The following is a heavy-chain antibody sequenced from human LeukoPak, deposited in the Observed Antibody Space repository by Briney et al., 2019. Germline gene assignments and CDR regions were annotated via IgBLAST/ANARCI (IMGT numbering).Heavy chain of an antibody. CDR2: ISGSGGTT. V-gene: IGHV3-23*01. Sequence: GGSLRLSCAASGFTFSNYAMSWVRQAPGKGLEWVSGISGSGGTTYYADSVKGRFTISRDNSKNTLYLQMNSLRAEDTAVYYCAKDSYGEYFDYWGQGTLVTVSS. D-gene: IGHD5-18*01. CDR3: AKDSYGEYFDY. J-gene: IGHJ4*02. CDR1: GFTFSNYA.